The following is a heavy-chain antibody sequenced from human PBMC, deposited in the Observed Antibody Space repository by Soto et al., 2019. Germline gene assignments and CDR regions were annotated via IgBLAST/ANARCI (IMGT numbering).Heavy chain of an antibody. Sequence: QVQLVQSGAEVKKPGSSVKVSCKASGGTFSSYAISWVRQAPGQGLEWMGGIIPIFGTANYAQKFQGRVTITVDESTSAAYMELSSRRSEDTAVYYCAETYSYDSSGYSAFAIWGQGTMVTVSS. CDR3: AETYSYDSSGYSAFAI. CDR2: IIPIFGTA. J-gene: IGHJ3*02. CDR1: GGTFSSYA. V-gene: IGHV1-69*12. D-gene: IGHD3-22*01.